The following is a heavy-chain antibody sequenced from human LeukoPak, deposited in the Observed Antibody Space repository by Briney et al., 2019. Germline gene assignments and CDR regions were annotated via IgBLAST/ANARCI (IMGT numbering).Heavy chain of an antibody. CDR2: ISYDGSNT. D-gene: IGHD1-26*01. CDR1: EFTFNNCP. J-gene: IGHJ4*02. V-gene: IGHV3-30-3*01. CDR3: ARESSNPHYHFDC. Sequence: GRSLRLSCAASEFTFNNCPMHWVRQAPGKGLEWVALISYDGSNTYYPDSVKGRFTISRDNSKNTLYLQMNSLRAEDTAVYYCARESSNPHYHFDCWGQGTLVTVSS.